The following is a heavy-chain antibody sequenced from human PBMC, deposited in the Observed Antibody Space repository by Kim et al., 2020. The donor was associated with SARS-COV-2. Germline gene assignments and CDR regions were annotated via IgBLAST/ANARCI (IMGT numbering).Heavy chain of an antibody. D-gene: IGHD6-6*01. CDR3: ARDWGYTLVLIDY. Sequence: YADSVKGRFTISRDNAKNSRYLKMNSLRAEDTAVYYCARDWGYTLVLIDYWGQGTLVTVSS. J-gene: IGHJ4*02. V-gene: IGHV3-11*06.